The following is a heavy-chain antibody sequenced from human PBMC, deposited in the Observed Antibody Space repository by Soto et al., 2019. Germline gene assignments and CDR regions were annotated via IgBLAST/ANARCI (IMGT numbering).Heavy chain of an antibody. CDR1: GFSLSNRGVA. V-gene: IGHV2-5*02. CDR3: ARIVDFWIGYYFSY. CDR2: IFWDPDK. Sequence: SGPTLVNPTQTLTLTRTFSGFSLSNRGVAVGWIRQAPRKPPEGLAFIFWDPDKRSSPSLENSLTITKDTSTNQLALTMPNMEPVDTATYYCARIVDFWIGYYFSYWGRGTLVTVS. D-gene: IGHD3-3*01. J-gene: IGHJ4*02.